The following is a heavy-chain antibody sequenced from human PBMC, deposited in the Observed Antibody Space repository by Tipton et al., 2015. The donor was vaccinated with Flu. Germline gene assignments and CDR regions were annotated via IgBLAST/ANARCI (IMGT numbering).Heavy chain of an antibody. V-gene: IGHV4-39*07. CDR3: AKEGSYSILTNYYNKGVDP. CDR2: IYYGGDT. Sequence: TLSLTCTVSGGSISSYTYYWGWIRQSPGTGLEWIGSIYYGGDTYYNPSLKSRVTMSIDTSKNQFSLKLASVTAADTAVYYCAKEGSYSILTNYYNKGVDPWGQGTLVTVSS. D-gene: IGHD3-9*01. J-gene: IGHJ5*02. CDR1: GGSISSYTYY.